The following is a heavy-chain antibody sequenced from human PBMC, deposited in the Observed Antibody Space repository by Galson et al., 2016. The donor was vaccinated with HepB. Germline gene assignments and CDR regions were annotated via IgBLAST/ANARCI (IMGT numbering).Heavy chain of an antibody. CDR2: IRSKAYGATT. D-gene: IGHD1-26*01. Sequence: SLRLSCATSGFTFGDHAMNWFRQTPGKGLEWVGVIRSKAYGATTEYAASVKGRFTISRDVSKSIAYLQVNSLKTEDAAVYYCSRDLSFSGSYYYFDYWGQGTLVTVSS. V-gene: IGHV3-49*03. CDR1: GFTFGDHA. CDR3: SRDLSFSGSYYYFDY. J-gene: IGHJ4*02.